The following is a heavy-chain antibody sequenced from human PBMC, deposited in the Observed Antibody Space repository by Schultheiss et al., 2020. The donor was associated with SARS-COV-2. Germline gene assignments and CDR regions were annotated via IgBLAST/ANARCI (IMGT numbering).Heavy chain of an antibody. CDR1: GGSVSSGSYY. V-gene: IGHV4-61*01. Sequence: SETLSLTCTVSGGSVSSGSYYWSWIRQPPGKGLEWIGYIYYSGSTNYNPSLKSRVTISVDTSKNQFSLKLSSVTAADTAVYYCARDRRERHVYGMDVWGQGTTVTVSS. D-gene: IGHD1-26*01. J-gene: IGHJ6*02. CDR2: IYYSGST. CDR3: ARDRRERHVYGMDV.